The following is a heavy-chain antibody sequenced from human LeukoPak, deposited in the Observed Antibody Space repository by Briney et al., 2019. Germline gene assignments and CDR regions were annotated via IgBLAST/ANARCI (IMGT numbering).Heavy chain of an antibody. Sequence: GGPLRLSCAASGFTFSSYSMNWVRQAPGKGLEWVSSISSNSIYVFYADSMKGRFTISRDNAKNSLSLQMNSLRAEDTAVYYCARDQVDRIWYFDYWGQGTLVTVSS. J-gene: IGHJ4*02. CDR2: ISSNSIYV. CDR3: ARDQVDRIWYFDY. CDR1: GFTFSSYS. D-gene: IGHD1-14*01. V-gene: IGHV3-21*01.